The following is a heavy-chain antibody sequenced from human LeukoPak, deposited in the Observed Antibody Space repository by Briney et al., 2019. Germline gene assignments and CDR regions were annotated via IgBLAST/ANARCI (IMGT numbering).Heavy chain of an antibody. CDR3: ARHIREYRSGWYGFGY. CDR1: GGSISTYY. V-gene: IGHV4-59*08. D-gene: IGHD6-19*01. J-gene: IGHJ4*02. Sequence: SETLSLTCTVSGGSISTYYWSWIRQPPGKGLEWIGYMYRTGSTYYNPSLKSRVTISVDMSKNQFSLKLSSVTAADTAVYYCARHIREYRSGWYGFGYWGQGTLVTVSS. CDR2: MYRTGST.